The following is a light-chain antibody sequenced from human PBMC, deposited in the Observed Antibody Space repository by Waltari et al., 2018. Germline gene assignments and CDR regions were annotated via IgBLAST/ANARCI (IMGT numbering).Light chain of an antibody. CDR3: QQSFTIPVA. CDR2: DVS. CDR1: QNIGNN. V-gene: IGKV1-39*01. J-gene: IGKJ4*01. Sequence: DIQVTQSPSSLSASVGDRVSITCRACQNIGNNLNWYQQQPGRAPKLLIYDVSSLNSGVPSRFRGSSSGTEFTLTISSLQPEDFATYYCQQSFTIPVAFGGGTKVDI.